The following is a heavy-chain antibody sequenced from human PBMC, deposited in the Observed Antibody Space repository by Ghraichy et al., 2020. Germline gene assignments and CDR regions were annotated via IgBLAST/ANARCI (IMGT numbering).Heavy chain of an antibody. Sequence: IRDRANNYATAYAASVQGRFTISRDDSKNTAYLQMNSLKTDDTAVYYCIRELLGSWGQGTLVTVS. J-gene: IGHJ5*02. V-gene: IGHV3-73*01. CDR2: IRDRANNYAT. CDR3: IRELLGS. D-gene: IGHD1-7*01.